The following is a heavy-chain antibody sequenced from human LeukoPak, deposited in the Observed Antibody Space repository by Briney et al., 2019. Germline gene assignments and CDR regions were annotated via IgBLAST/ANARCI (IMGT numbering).Heavy chain of an antibody. Sequence: PSETLSLTCTVSGGSISSYYWSWIRQPPGKGLERIGYIYYSGSTNYNPSLKSRVTISVDTSKNQFSLKLSSVTAADTAVYYCARTGPLSGWFDPWGQGTLVTVSS. CDR2: IYYSGST. CDR3: ARTGPLSGWFDP. D-gene: IGHD1-14*01. V-gene: IGHV4-59*08. J-gene: IGHJ5*02. CDR1: GGSISSYY.